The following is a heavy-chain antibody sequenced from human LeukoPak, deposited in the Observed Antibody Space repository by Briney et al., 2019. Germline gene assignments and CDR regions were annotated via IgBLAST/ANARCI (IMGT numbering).Heavy chain of an antibody. CDR1: GFTFSSYS. V-gene: IGHV3-48*01. Sequence: GGSLRLSCAASGFTFSSYSMNWVRQAPGKGLEWVSYISSSSSTIYYADSVKGRFTISRDNSKNTLYLQMNSLRAEDTAVYYCARDHAGENWFDPWGQGTLVTVSS. CDR2: ISSSSSTI. J-gene: IGHJ5*02. CDR3: ARDHAGENWFDP. D-gene: IGHD7-27*01.